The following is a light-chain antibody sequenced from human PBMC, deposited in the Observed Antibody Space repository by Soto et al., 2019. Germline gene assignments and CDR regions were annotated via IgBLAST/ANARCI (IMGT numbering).Light chain of an antibody. CDR3: RQYGRSSSWT. V-gene: IGKV3-20*01. J-gene: IGKJ1*01. Sequence: EVVFTQYPGTLSLSPGERATLSCRASQSVSNNYLAWYHEKHGQAPRVLXXYQSNRATGIPERFSGSASGREFTLTISRLEPEDFAVYYCRQYGRSSSWTFGQGTKVDIK. CDR2: YQS. CDR1: QSVSNNY.